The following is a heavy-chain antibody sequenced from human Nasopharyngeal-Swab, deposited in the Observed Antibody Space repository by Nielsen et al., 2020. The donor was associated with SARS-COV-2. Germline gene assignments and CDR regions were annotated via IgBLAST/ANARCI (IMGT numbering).Heavy chain of an antibody. CDR3: AREVVGGLVDS. V-gene: IGHV4-61*01. CDR1: GGPISSGSIRSSY. D-gene: IGHD1-26*01. J-gene: IGHJ4*02. CDR2: VSYTGIP. Sequence: SETLSLTCTVSGGPISSGSIRSSYWSWSRQPPGKGLEGIGYVSYTGIPNYNPALKSRVTISVEMSKNQFSLKSSSVAAADTAVYYCAREVVGGLVDSWGQGTLVTVSS.